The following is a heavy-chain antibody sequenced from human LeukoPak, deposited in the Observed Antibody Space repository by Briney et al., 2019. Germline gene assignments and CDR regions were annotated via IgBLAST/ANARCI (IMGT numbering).Heavy chain of an antibody. CDR3: ARSLGYYFDY. CDR2: INPSGGST. D-gene: IGHD7-27*01. Sequence: ASVKVSCKASGYTFTSYYMHWVRQAPGQGLEWMGIINPSGGSTSYAQKLQGRVTMTTDTSTSTAYMELRSLRSDDTAVYYCARSLGYYFDYWGQGTLVTVSS. CDR1: GYTFTSYY. V-gene: IGHV1-46*01. J-gene: IGHJ4*02.